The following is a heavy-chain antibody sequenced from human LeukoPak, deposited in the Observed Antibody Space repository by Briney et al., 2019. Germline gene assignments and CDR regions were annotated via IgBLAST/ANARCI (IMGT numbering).Heavy chain of an antibody. CDR1: GYTFTGYY. D-gene: IGHD3-10*01. Sequence: ASVKVSCKASGYTFTGYYIHWVRQAPGQGLEWRGWINPNSGGTNYVQKFQGRVTMTRDTSISTAYMELSRLRSDDTAVYYCARDPLYGSGSYFFDFWGQGTLVTVSS. V-gene: IGHV1-2*02. J-gene: IGHJ4*02. CDR3: ARDPLYGSGSYFFDF. CDR2: INPNSGGT.